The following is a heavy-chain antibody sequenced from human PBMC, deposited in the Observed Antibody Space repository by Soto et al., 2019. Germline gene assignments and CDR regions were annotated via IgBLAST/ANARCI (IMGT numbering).Heavy chain of an antibody. V-gene: IGHV3-74*01. CDR2: ISDDGSTA. D-gene: IGHD1-1*01. CDR1: GFTFSAYW. Sequence: ASETLSLSCSVSGFTFSAYWMHWVRQVPGKGLTWVSRISDDGSTATYADSVKGRFVISRDNAKNSLYLEMNTLRADDSGLYYCARGPRVSSTGTGAHWGRGTLVTVSS. CDR3: ARGPRVSSTGTGAH. J-gene: IGHJ4*02.